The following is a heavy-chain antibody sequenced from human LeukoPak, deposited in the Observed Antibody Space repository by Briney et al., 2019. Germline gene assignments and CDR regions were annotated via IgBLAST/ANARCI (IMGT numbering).Heavy chain of an antibody. V-gene: IGHV4-34*01. CDR2: INRSGST. CDR1: GGSIXSYY. Sequence: SETLSLTCTVSGGSIXSYYWSWIRQPPGXXXEWIGEINRSGSTNYNPSLKSRVTISVDTSKNQFSLKLSSVTTADTAVYYCAREVTYYDRSGYLDYWGQGTLVTVSS. D-gene: IGHD3-22*01. J-gene: IGHJ4*02. CDR3: AREVTYYDRSGYLDY.